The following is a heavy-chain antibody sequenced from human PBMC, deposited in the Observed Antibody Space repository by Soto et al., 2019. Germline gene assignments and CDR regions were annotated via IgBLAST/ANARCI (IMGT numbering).Heavy chain of an antibody. CDR2: ISGSGGST. D-gene: IGHD6-19*01. V-gene: IGHV3-23*01. CDR3: AKGSSGWYERFDY. J-gene: IGHJ4*02. CDR1: GFTYSSYV. Sequence: EVKLLESGGGLVQPGGSLRLSCAASGFTYSSYVMSWVRQAPGKGLEWVSAISGSGGSTYYADSVKGRFTISRDNSKNTLYLQTNSLRAEDTAVYYCAKGSSGWYERFDYWGQGTLVTVSS.